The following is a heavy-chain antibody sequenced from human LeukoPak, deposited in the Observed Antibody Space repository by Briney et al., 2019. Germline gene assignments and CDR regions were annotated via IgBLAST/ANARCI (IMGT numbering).Heavy chain of an antibody. CDR1: GYTFTSYG. V-gene: IGHV1-18*01. D-gene: IGHD5-18*01. CDR3: ARGGYGPTYFDY. J-gene: IGHJ4*02. CDR2: ISAYNGNT. Sequence: ALVKVSCKASGYTFTSYGISWVRQAPGQGLEWMGWISAYNGNTNYAWRLQGRVTMTTDTSTNTAYMELRSLRSDDTAVYYCARGGYGPTYFDYWGQGTLVTVSS.